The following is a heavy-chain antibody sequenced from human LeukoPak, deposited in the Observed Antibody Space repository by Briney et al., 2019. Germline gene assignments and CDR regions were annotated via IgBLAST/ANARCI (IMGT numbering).Heavy chain of an antibody. Sequence: SETLSLTCTVSGGSISSYCWSWIRQPPGKGLEWIGYIYYSGSTNYNPSLKSRVTISVDTSKNQFSLKLSSVTAADTAVYYCARHHSYGDTGWVDYWGQGTLVTVSS. V-gene: IGHV4-59*08. D-gene: IGHD4-17*01. CDR3: ARHHSYGDTGWVDY. CDR1: GGSISSYC. CDR2: IYYSGST. J-gene: IGHJ4*02.